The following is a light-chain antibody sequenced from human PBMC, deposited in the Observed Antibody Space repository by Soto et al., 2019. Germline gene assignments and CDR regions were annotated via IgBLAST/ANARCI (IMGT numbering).Light chain of an antibody. Sequence: QSALTQPASVSGSPGQSITISCTGTSSDVSRYNYVSWYQQHPGKVPKLMIYEVSNRPSGVSNRFSGSKSGNTASLTISGLQAEDEADYYCSSYTSSSTYVFGTGTKVTAL. V-gene: IGLV2-14*01. CDR2: EVS. CDR3: SSYTSSSTYV. J-gene: IGLJ1*01. CDR1: SSDVSRYNY.